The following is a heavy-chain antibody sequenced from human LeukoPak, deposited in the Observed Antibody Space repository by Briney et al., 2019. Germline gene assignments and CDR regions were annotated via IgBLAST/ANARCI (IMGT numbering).Heavy chain of an antibody. CDR1: GFTFSSYG. Sequence: QPGGSLRLSCAASGFTFSSYGMHWVRQAPGKGLEWVAVISYDGSNKYYADSVKGRFTISRDNSKNTLYLQMSSLRAEDTAVYYCAKGSYDILTGYPHWGQGTLVTVSS. CDR2: ISYDGSNK. D-gene: IGHD3-9*01. CDR3: AKGSYDILTGYPH. J-gene: IGHJ4*02. V-gene: IGHV3-30*18.